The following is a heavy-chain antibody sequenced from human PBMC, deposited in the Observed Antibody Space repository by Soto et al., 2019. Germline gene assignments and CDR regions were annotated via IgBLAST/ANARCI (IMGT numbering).Heavy chain of an antibody. CDR1: GGSFSGYY. CDR3: ASGYSTPKLDY. D-gene: IGHD5-18*01. CDR2: INHSGST. J-gene: IGHJ4*02. Sequence: SETLSLTCAVYGGSFSGYYWSWIRQPPGKGLEWIGEINHSGSTNYNPSLKSRVTISVDTSKNQFSLKLSSVTAADTAVYYCASGYSTPKLDYWGQGTLVTVSS. V-gene: IGHV4-34*01.